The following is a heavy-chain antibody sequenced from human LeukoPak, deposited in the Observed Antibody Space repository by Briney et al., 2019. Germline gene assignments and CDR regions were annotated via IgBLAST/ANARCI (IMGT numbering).Heavy chain of an antibody. D-gene: IGHD3-22*01. Sequence: GGSLRLSCAASGFTFSSYAMSWVRQAPGKGLEWVSGISGSGGTTYYADSVKGRFTISRDNSKNTLYLQMNSLRAEDTAVYYCAKDEDSSGYYYFDYWGQGTLVTVSS. J-gene: IGHJ4*02. CDR2: ISGSGGTT. V-gene: IGHV3-23*01. CDR1: GFTFSSYA. CDR3: AKDEDSSGYYYFDY.